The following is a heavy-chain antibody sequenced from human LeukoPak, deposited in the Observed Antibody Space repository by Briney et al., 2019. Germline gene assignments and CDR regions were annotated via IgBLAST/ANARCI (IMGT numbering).Heavy chain of an antibody. D-gene: IGHD6-13*01. CDR1: GFTVTTNY. J-gene: IGHJ4*02. V-gene: IGHV3-66*01. CDR3: ARDHYSSPTFYFDY. Sequence: GGSLRLSCAASGFTVTTNYMTWVRQAPGKGLEWVSIIYSGGYTDYADPVKGRFTISRDNSKNTLDLQMNSLRAEDTAVYYCARDHYSSPTFYFDYWGQGTLVTVSS. CDR2: IYSGGYT.